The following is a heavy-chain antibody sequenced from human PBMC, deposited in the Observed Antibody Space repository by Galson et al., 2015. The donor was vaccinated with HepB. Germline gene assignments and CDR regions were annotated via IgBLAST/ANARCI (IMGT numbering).Heavy chain of an antibody. CDR2: IYYSGST. D-gene: IGHD6-19*01. V-gene: IGHV4-39*07. CDR3: ARGPRGQWLVRRATYYFHY. J-gene: IGHJ4*02. Sequence: SETLSLTCTVSGGSISSSSYYWGWIRQPPGKGLEWIGSIYYSGSTYYNPSLKSRVTISVDTSKNQFSLKLSSVTAADTAVYYCARGPRGQWLVRRATYYFHYWVQGTLVAVSS. CDR1: GGSISSSSYY.